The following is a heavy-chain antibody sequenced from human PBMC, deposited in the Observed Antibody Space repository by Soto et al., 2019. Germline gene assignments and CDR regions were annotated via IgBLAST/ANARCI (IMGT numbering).Heavy chain of an antibody. V-gene: IGHV3-30*18. CDR2: ISYDGSNK. J-gene: IGHJ4*02. CDR1: GFTFSSYG. CDR3: GKGKDSSSWDFDY. Sequence: QVQLVESGGGVVQPGRSLRLSCAASGFTFSSYGMHWVRQAPGKGLEWVAVISYDGSNKYYADSVKGRFTISRDNSKNTLYLHMNSLRAEDTAVYYCGKGKDSSSWDFDYWGQGTLVTVSS. D-gene: IGHD6-13*01.